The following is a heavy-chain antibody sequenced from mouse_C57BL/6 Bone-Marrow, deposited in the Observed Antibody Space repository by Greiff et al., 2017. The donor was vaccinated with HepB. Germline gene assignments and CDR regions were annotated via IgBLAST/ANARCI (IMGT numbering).Heavy chain of an antibody. CDR1: GYTFTDYN. V-gene: IGHV1-18*01. Sequence: EVQLQQSGPELVKPGASVKIPCKASGYTFTDYNMDWVKQSHGKSLEWIGDINPNNGGTIYNQKFKGKATLTVDKSSSTAYMEIRSLTSEDTAVYYCGSLYYDYDEGFACWGQGTLVTVSA. CDR3: GSLYYDYDEGFAC. D-gene: IGHD2-4*01. CDR2: INPNNGGT. J-gene: IGHJ3*01.